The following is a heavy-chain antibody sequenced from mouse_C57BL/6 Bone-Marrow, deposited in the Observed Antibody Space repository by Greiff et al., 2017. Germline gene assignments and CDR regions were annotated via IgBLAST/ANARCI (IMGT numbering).Heavy chain of an antibody. J-gene: IGHJ2*01. CDR1: GYSFTSYY. Sequence: QVPLQQSGPELVKPGASVKISCKASGYSFTSYYIHWVKQRPGQGLEWIGWIYPGSGNTKYNEKFKGKATLTADTSSSTAYMQLSSLTSEDSAVYYCARYRWDVHDWGQGTTLTVSS. V-gene: IGHV1-66*01. CDR3: ARYRWDVHD. D-gene: IGHD4-1*01. CDR2: IYPGSGNT.